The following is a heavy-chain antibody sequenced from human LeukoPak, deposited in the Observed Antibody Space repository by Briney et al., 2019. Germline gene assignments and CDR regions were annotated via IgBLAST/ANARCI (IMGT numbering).Heavy chain of an antibody. D-gene: IGHD4-17*01. CDR3: ARTTVTSGPYWYFDL. CDR2: IDTAGET. V-gene: IGHV3-13*01. CDR1: GFTFSDYD. J-gene: IGHJ2*01. Sequence: AGGSLRLSCAASGFTFSDYDMHWVRQAAGKGLEWVSAIDTAGETYFPGSVKGRFTISRENAINSLYLQMNSLRAEDTAVYYCARTTVTSGPYWYFDLWGRGTLVTVSS.